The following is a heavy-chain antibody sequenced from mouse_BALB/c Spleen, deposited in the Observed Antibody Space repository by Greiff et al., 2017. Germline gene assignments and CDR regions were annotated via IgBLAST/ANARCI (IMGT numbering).Heavy chain of an antibody. Sequence: QVQLKQSGAELMKPGASVKISCKATGYTFSSYWIEWVKQRPGHGLEWIGEILPGSGSTNYNEKFKGKATFTADTSSNTAYMQLSSLTSEDSAVYYCARFITTVVATRYFDVWGAGTTVTVSS. J-gene: IGHJ1*01. V-gene: IGHV1-9*01. CDR3: ARFITTVVATRYFDV. D-gene: IGHD1-1*01. CDR2: ILPGSGST. CDR1: GYTFSSYW.